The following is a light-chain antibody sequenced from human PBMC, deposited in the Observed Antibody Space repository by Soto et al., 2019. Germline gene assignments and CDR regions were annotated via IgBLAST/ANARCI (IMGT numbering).Light chain of an antibody. CDR3: SSYAGSNNFVV. Sequence: QSVLTQPASVSGSPGQSLTISCTGTTSDIGFYDYVSWYQQYPGKAPKLLIYEVSKRPSGVPDRFSGSKSGNTASLTVSGLQAEDEADYYCSSYAGSNNFVVFGGGTKLTVL. J-gene: IGLJ2*01. V-gene: IGLV2-8*01. CDR2: EVS. CDR1: TSDIGFYDY.